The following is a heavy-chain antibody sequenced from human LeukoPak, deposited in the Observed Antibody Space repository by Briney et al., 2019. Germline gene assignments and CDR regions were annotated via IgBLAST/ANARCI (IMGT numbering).Heavy chain of an antibody. CDR2: IYYSGST. D-gene: IGHD4-17*01. J-gene: IGHJ4*02. CDR3: ARGDDYGDYLDY. Sequence: SETLSLTCTVSGGSISSGGYYWSWIRQHPGKGLEWIGYIYYSGSTNYNPSLKSRVTISVDTSKNQFSLKLSSVTAADTAVYYCARGDDYGDYLDYWGQGTLVTVSS. V-gene: IGHV4-61*08. CDR1: GGSISSGGYY.